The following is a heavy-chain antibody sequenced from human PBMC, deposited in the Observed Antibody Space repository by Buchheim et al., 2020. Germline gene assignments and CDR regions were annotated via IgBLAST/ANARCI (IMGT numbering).Heavy chain of an antibody. J-gene: IGHJ4*02. D-gene: IGHD4-17*01. CDR3: AKDIGDYGDY. Sequence: QVQLVESGGGVVQPGRSLRLSCAASGFTFSSYGMHWVRQAPGKGLEWVAVISYDGSNKYYADSVKGRFTISRDNSKNTLYLQMNSLRAEDTAVYYCAKDIGDYGDYWGQGTL. V-gene: IGHV3-30*18. CDR1: GFTFSSYG. CDR2: ISYDGSNK.